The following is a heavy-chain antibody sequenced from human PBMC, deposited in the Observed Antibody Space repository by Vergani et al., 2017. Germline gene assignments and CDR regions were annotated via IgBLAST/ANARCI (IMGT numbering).Heavy chain of an antibody. CDR1: GFTFSSYS. J-gene: IGHJ4*02. V-gene: IGHV3-21*01. CDR2: ISSSSSYI. Sequence: EVQLVESGGGLVKPGGSLRLSCAASGFTFSSYSMNWVRQAPGQGLEWVSSISSSSSYIYYADSLKGRFTISRDNAKNSLYLQMNSLRAEDTAVYYCARDREGGEDYWGQGTLVTVSS. CDR3: ARDREGGEDY. D-gene: IGHD1-26*01.